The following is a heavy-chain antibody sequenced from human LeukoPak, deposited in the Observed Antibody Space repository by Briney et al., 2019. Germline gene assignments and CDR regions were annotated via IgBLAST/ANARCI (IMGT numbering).Heavy chain of an antibody. J-gene: IGHJ5*02. CDR2: INPYSGGT. V-gene: IGHV1-2*02. CDR1: GYTFTGYY. CDR3: AIVSDA. Sequence: ASVNLSLTASGYTFTGYYMHWERQAPGQGLEWMGWINPYSGGTNYAQKFQGRVTMTRDTSISTAYMELSRLRCDDTAVYYCAIVSDAWGQGTLVTVSS.